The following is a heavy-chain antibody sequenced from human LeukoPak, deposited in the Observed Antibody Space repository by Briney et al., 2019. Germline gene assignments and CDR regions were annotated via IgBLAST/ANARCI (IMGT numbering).Heavy chain of an antibody. CDR1: GGPISSSGYY. J-gene: IGHJ5*02. Sequence: SETLSLTCTVSGGPISSSGYYWGWIRQSRGEGLEWIGNIYYSGITYYNPSLKSRVTISVDTSKNQFSLKLSSVTAADTAVYYCARGIIVGATWGENDNWFDPWGQGTLVTVSS. D-gene: IGHD1-26*01. V-gene: IGHV4-39*07. CDR2: IYYSGIT. CDR3: ARGIIVGATWGENDNWFDP.